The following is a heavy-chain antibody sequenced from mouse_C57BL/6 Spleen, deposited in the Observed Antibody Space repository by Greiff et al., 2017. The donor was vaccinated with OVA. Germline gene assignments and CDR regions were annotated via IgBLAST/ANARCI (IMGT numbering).Heavy chain of an antibody. D-gene: IGHD1-1*01. J-gene: IGHJ3*01. CDR1: GYTFTDYE. CDR3: TRWGTTVVPFAY. V-gene: IGHV1-15*01. CDR2: IDPETGGT. Sequence: QVQLKESGAELVRPGASVTLSCKASGYTFTDYEMHWVKQTPVHGLEWIGAIDPETGGTAYNQKFKGKAILTADKSSSTAYMELRSLTSEDSAVDYCTRWGTTVVPFAYWGQGTLVTVSA.